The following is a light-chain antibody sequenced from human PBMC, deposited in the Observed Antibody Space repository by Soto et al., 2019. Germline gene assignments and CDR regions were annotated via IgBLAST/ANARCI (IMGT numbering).Light chain of an antibody. CDR2: AAS. J-gene: IGKJ1*01. CDR1: QNIDSY. CDR3: QQSYSTPPT. Sequence: DIQMTQSPSSLSASVGDSVTITCRASQNIDSYLNWYQQKPGKAPKLLIYAASSLQSGVPSRFSGSGSGTDFTLTISSLQPEDFATYYCQQSYSTPPTFGQGTKVDI. V-gene: IGKV1-39*01.